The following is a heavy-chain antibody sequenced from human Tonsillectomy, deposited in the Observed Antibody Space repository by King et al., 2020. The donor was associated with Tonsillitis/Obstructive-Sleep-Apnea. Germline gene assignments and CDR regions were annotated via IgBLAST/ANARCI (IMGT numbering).Heavy chain of an antibody. Sequence: VQLVESGGGVVQPGRSLRLSCAASGFTFSSYGMPWVRQAPGKGLEGVAVIWYDGSNKYYADSVKGRFTISRDNSKNTQYLQMNSLRAEDTAVYYCARDCGGDYPCYFDYWGQGTLVTVSS. D-gene: IGHD2-21*02. V-gene: IGHV3-33*01. J-gene: IGHJ4*02. CDR2: IWYDGSNK. CDR1: GFTFSSYG. CDR3: ARDCGGDYPCYFDY.